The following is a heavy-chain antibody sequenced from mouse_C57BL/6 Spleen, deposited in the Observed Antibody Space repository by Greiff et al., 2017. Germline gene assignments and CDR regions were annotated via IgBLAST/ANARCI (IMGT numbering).Heavy chain of an antibody. D-gene: IGHD1-1*01. CDR3: ARGGYGGKYYFGY. V-gene: IGHV5-16*01. CDR2: INYDGSST. CDR1: GFTFSDYY. Sequence: EVMLVESEGGLVQPGSSMKLSCTASGFTFSDYYMAWVRQVPEKGLEWVANINYDGSSTYYLDYLKSRFIISRDNAKNILYLQMSSLKSEDTAAYYCARGGYGGKYYFGYWGQGTTLTVSS. J-gene: IGHJ2*01.